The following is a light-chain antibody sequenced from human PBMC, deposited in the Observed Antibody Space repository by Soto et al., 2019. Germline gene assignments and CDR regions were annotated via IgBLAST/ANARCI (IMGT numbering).Light chain of an antibody. CDR3: SSYAGSNMGV. CDR2: EVN. J-gene: IGLJ1*01. Sequence: QSALTQPPSASGSPGQSVTISCTGTSSDIGGYNFVSWYQQHPGKAPKLMIYEVNKRPSGVPDRFSGSKSGNTASLTVSGPQAEDEADYYCSSYAGSNMGVFGTGTKVTAL. CDR1: SSDIGGYNF. V-gene: IGLV2-8*01.